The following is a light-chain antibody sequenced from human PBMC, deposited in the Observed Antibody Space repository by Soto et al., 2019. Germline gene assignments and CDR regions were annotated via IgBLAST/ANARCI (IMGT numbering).Light chain of an antibody. CDR1: SSDVGTYNY. CDR3: CSYAGSYTSL. Sequence: QSVLTQPRSVAGSHGQSVTISCTGTSSDVGTYNYVSWYQQHPGKAPKLMIYDVSQRPSGVPDRFSGSKSGNTASLTISGLQAEDESDYYCCSYAGSYTSLFGGGTKLTVL. CDR2: DVS. J-gene: IGLJ2*01. V-gene: IGLV2-11*01.